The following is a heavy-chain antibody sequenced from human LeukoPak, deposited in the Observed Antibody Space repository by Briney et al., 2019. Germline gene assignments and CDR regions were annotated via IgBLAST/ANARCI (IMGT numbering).Heavy chain of an antibody. V-gene: IGHV4-39*01. CDR2: IYYSGST. D-gene: IGHD2-21*02. J-gene: IGHJ4*02. Sequence: PSETLSLTCTVSGGSISSSSYYWGWIRQPPGKGLEWIGSIYYSGSTYYNPSLKSRVAISVDTSKNQFSLKLSSVTAADTAVYYCARGPRGAYFVVVTALDYWGQGTLVTVSS. CDR3: ARGPRGAYFVVVTALDY. CDR1: GGSISSSSYY.